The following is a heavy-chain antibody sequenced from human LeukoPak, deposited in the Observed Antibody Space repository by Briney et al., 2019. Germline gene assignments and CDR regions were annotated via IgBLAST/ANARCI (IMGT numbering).Heavy chain of an antibody. D-gene: IGHD6-13*01. CDR3: AREYRRIAAAGTLFDY. V-gene: IGHV4-59*12. CDR1: GGSISSYY. Sequence: SETLSLTCTVSGGSISSYYWSWIRQPPGKGLEWIGYIYYSGSTYYNPSLKSRVTISVDTSKNQFSLKLSSVTAADTAVYYCAREYRRIAAAGTLFDYWGQGTLVTVSS. J-gene: IGHJ4*02. CDR2: IYYSGST.